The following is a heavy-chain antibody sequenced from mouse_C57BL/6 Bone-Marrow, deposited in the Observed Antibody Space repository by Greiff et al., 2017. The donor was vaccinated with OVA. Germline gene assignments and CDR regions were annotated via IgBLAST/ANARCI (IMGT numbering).Heavy chain of an antibody. J-gene: IGHJ4*01. CDR3: AMGAMDY. CDR1: GFTFSDYG. CDR2: ISSGSSTI. V-gene: IGHV5-17*01. Sequence: EVLLVESGGGLVKPGGYLQLSCSASGFTFSDYGMHWVRQAPEKGLEWVAYISSGSSTIYYADTVKGRFTISRDNAKNTLFLQMTSLRSEDTAMYYCAMGAMDYWGQGTSVTVSS.